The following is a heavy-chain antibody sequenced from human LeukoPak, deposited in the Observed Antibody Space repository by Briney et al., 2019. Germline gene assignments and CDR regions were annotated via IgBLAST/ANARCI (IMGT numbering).Heavy chain of an antibody. D-gene: IGHD3-22*01. CDR3: ARDLGQYYDTSDNWFDP. CDR2: ISYDGSSK. CDR1: GFTFSSYG. V-gene: IGHV3-30*03. Sequence: GGSLRLSCVASGFTFSSYGMHWVRQAPGKGLEWVAVISYDGSSKYYADSVKGRFTISRDNAKNTLNLQMNSLRAEDTAVYYCARDLGQYYDTSDNWFDPWGQGTLVTVSS. J-gene: IGHJ5*02.